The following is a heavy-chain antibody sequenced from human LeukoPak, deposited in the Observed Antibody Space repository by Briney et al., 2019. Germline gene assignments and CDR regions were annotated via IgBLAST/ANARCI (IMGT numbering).Heavy chain of an antibody. CDR3: ARAYCTNGVCYEGYFDY. V-gene: IGHV1-69*13. CDR1: GGTFSSYA. Sequence: GASVKVSCKASGGTFSSYAISWVRLAPGQGLEWMGGIIPIFGTANYAQKFQGRVTITADESTSTAYMELSSLRSEDTAVYYCARAYCTNGVCYEGYFDYWGQGTLVTVSS. D-gene: IGHD2-8*01. J-gene: IGHJ4*02. CDR2: IIPIFGTA.